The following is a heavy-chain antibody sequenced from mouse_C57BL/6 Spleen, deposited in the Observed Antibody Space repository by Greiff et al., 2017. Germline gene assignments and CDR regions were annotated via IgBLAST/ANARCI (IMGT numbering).Heavy chain of an antibody. V-gene: IGHV1-85*01. J-gene: IGHJ2*01. Sequence: VQLQESGPELVKPGASVKLSCKASGYTFTSYDINWVKQRPGQGLEWIGWIYPRDGSTKYNEKFKGKATWTVDTSSSTAYMDLHSLTSEDSAVYFCHYYEGYWGQGTTLTVAA. D-gene: IGHD1-2*01. CDR3: HYYEGY. CDR1: GYTFTSYD. CDR2: IYPRDGST.